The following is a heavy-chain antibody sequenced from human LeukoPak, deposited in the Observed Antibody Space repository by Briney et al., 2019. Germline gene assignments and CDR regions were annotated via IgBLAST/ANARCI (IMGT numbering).Heavy chain of an antibody. CDR3: ARVKAYSLDY. CDR2: IKEDGSEK. V-gene: IGHV3-7*04. CDR1: GFTFGSYW. Sequence: GGSLRLSCAASGFTFGSYWMSWVRQAPGKGLEWVANIKEDGSEKYYVDSVKGRFTISRDNAKNSLYLQMNSLRAEDTAVYYCARVKAYSLDYWGQGTLVTVSS. D-gene: IGHD5-18*01. J-gene: IGHJ4*02.